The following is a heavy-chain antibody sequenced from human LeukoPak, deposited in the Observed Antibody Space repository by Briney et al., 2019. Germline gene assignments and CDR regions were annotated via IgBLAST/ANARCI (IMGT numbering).Heavy chain of an antibody. V-gene: IGHV3-48*03. J-gene: IGHJ6*02. CDR1: GFTFSSFE. CDR3: ARDTLGWNYYGLDV. CDR2: ISASGTSGSPI. Sequence: PGGSLILSCAASGFTFSSFEMNWVRQAPGKGLEWVSYISASGTSGSPIYYADSVKGRFTISRDDARNSLYLQMNSLRADDTAVYYCARDTLGWNYYGLDVWGQGTTVTVSS. D-gene: IGHD7-27*01.